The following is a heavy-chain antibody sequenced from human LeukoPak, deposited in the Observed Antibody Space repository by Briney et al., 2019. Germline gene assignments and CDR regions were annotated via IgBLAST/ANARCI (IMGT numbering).Heavy chain of an antibody. CDR3: AREAYDYVWGTLDY. Sequence: ASVKVSFTASGYTFTSYGISWVRQAPGQGLEWMGWISAYNGNTNYAQKLQGRVTMTTDTSTSTAYMELRSLRSDDTAVYYCAREAYDYVWGTLDYWGQGTLVTVSS. CDR1: GYTFTSYG. D-gene: IGHD3-16*01. J-gene: IGHJ4*02. V-gene: IGHV1-18*01. CDR2: ISAYNGNT.